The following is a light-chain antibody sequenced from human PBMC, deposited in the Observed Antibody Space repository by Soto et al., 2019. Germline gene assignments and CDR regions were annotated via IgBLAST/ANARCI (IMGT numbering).Light chain of an antibody. CDR2: AAS. V-gene: IGKV1-39*01. CDR3: QQTYSSPLT. Sequence: DIQMTQSPSSLSASIGDRVTITCRASQTISRFLNWYQQKPGKAPNLLIYAASSLQRGVPSRFSGSGSGTDFTLTISSLQPDDFATYYCQQTYSSPLTFGGGTKVDIK. J-gene: IGKJ4*01. CDR1: QTISRF.